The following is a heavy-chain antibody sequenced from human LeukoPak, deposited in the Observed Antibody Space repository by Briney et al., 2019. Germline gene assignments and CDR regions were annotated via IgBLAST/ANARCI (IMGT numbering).Heavy chain of an antibody. CDR3: ARDDVGATSN. Sequence: GGSLRLSSAASGFTFSSYEMNWVRQAPGKGLEWVSYISSSGSTIYYADSVKGRFTISRDNAKNSLYLQMNSLRAEDTAVYYCARDDVGATSNWGQGTLVTVSS. D-gene: IGHD1-26*01. J-gene: IGHJ4*02. CDR1: GFTFSSYE. CDR2: ISSSGSTI. V-gene: IGHV3-48*03.